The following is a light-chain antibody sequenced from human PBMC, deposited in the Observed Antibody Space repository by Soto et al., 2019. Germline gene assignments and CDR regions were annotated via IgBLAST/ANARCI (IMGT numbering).Light chain of an antibody. J-gene: IGKJ3*01. CDR2: KAS. CDR3: QQYNSYSGSFT. V-gene: IGKV1-5*03. Sequence: DIQMTQSPATLSASVGDRVTITCRASQSISNWFAWYQQKPGKAPKLLIYKASSLQSGVPSRFSGSGSGTEFTVTISSLQPDDFATYYCQQYNSYSGSFTFGPGTKVDIK. CDR1: QSISNW.